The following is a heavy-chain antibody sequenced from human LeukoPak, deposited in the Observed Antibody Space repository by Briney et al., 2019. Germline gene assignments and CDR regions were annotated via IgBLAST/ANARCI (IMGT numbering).Heavy chain of an antibody. D-gene: IGHD3-22*01. J-gene: IGHJ4*02. Sequence: TSVNVSCTASGYIFTGKYKHWLRQAPAQGLELMGSFTSYSGGANYTNKFQGRVIMTLEMSKRTLYIELSRLKSDETAVYYCARVSRLYYDTSERIFDYWGQGTMVTVSS. CDR2: FTSYSGGA. CDR3: ARVSRLYYDTSERIFDY. CDR1: GYIFTGKY. V-gene: IGHV1-2*02.